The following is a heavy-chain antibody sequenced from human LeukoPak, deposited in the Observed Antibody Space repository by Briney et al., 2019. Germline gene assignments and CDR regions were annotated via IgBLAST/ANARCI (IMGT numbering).Heavy chain of an antibody. CDR3: ARLNYYDSSGYYPQKGVPYGMDV. CDR2: MNPNSGNT. CDR1: GYTFTSYD. Sequence: GGPVKVSCKASGYTFTSYDINWVRQATGQGLEWMGWMNPNSGNTGYAQKFQGRVTMTRNTSISTAYMELSSLRSEDTAVYYCARLNYYDSSGYYPQKGVPYGMDVWGQGTTVTVSS. V-gene: IGHV1-8*01. J-gene: IGHJ6*02. D-gene: IGHD3-22*01.